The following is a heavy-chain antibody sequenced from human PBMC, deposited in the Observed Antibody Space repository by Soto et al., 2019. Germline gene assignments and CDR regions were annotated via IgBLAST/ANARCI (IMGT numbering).Heavy chain of an antibody. CDR3: AKDPYYSDSSPVTPGAFDI. V-gene: IGHV3-30*18. CDR1: GFMFSTYG. J-gene: IGHJ3*02. CDR2: ISYDGSNK. D-gene: IGHD3-22*01. Sequence: GGALRLSCAASGFMFSTYGMHWVRQAPCKGLEWVAVISYDGSNKYYADSGKGRVTISRDNSKNTLYLQMNSLRAEDTAVYYCAKDPYYSDSSPVTPGAFDIWGEGAMVTVS.